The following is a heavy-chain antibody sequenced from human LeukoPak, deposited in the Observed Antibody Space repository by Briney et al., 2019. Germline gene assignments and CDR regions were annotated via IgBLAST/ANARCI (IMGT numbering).Heavy chain of an antibody. Sequence: GGSLRLSCAASGFTFSSYAMSWVRQAPGKGLEWVSTISGSGFSTYYADSVKGQFTISRDNSKNTLYLQMNSLRAEDTAVYYCAKARREQNGGSNYWGQGTLVTVSS. V-gene: IGHV3-23*01. D-gene: IGHD2-15*01. J-gene: IGHJ4*02. CDR2: ISGSGFST. CDR3: AKARREQNGGSNY. CDR1: GFTFSSYA.